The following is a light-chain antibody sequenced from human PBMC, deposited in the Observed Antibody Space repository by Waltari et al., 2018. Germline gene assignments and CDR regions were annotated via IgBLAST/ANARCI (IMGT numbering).Light chain of an antibody. J-gene: IGKJ3*01. CDR3: QQSYSTPPFT. V-gene: IGKV1-39*01. CDR1: QSISSY. CDR2: AAS. Sequence: DIQMTQSPSSLSASVGDRVTITCRASQSISSYLNWYQQKPGKAPKLLIYAASSLQSGVPSRFSGSGSGTDFTLTISSPQPEDFATYYCQQSYSTPPFTFGPGTKVDIK.